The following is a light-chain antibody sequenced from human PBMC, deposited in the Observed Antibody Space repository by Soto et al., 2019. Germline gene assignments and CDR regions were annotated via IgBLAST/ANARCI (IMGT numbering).Light chain of an antibody. Sequence: EKVMTQSPGTLSVSPGERATLSCRASQTVSSDLAWYQQKPGQAPRLLIYGASTRATGIPARFSGGGSGTEFTLTISSLQSEDFAVYYCQQYNNWPRTFGQGTKVDIK. CDR3: QQYNNWPRT. CDR1: QTVSSD. CDR2: GAS. V-gene: IGKV3-15*01. J-gene: IGKJ1*01.